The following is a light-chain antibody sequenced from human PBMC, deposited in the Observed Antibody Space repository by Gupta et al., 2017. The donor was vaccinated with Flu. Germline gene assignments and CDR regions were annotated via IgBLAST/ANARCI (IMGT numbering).Light chain of an antibody. CDR1: SGSIGLNY. CDR3: QSYDV. J-gene: IGLJ2*01. V-gene: IGLV6-57*01. Sequence: NFMLPQPHSVSESLWKTVTISCTRSSGSIGLNYVQWYQQRPGSSPKNVIYEEDQRPSGVPDRFSGSSDRSANSASLTISGVKNEDEADYDCQSYDVFGGGTKLTVL. CDR2: EED.